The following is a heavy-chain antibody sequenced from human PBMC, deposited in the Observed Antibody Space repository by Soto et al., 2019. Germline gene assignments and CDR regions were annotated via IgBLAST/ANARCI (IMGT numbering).Heavy chain of an antibody. CDR3: ARGTGAAVAAGY. Sequence: EVQLVESGGGLVQPGGSLRLSCAASGFTFSSYWMSWVRQAPGKGLEWAANIKQDGSEKFYVDSVKGRFTISRDNAKNSLYLQMNSLRAEDTAVYYCARGTGAAVAAGYWGQGTLGTVSS. D-gene: IGHD6-19*01. V-gene: IGHV3-7*01. CDR1: GFTFSSYW. J-gene: IGHJ4*02. CDR2: IKQDGSEK.